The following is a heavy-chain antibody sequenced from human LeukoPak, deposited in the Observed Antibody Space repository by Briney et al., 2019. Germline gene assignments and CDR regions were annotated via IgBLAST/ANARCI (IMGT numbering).Heavy chain of an antibody. CDR1: GGSISSYY. Sequence: SETLSLTCTVSGGSISSYYLSWIRQPPGKGLEWIGYIYYSGSTNYNPSLKSRVTISVDTSKNQFSLKLSSVTAADTAVYYCARDSGVMATIIGAFDIWGQGTMVTVSS. CDR2: IYYSGST. D-gene: IGHD5-24*01. CDR3: ARDSGVMATIIGAFDI. J-gene: IGHJ3*02. V-gene: IGHV4-59*01.